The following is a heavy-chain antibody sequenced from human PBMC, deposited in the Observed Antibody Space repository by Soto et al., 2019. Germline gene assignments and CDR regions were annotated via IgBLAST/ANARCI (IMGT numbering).Heavy chain of an antibody. CDR1: GFTFSNYG. J-gene: IGHJ4*02. Sequence: GSLRLSCAASGFTFSNYGMHWVRQAPGKGLEWVAAISYDGSNKYYADSVEGRFTISRDNSKSTVYLQMNSLRAEDTAIYYCAKDTYYYDSSGYYVFDYWGQGALVTVSS. CDR3: AKDTYYYDSSGYYVFDY. V-gene: IGHV3-30*18. D-gene: IGHD3-22*01. CDR2: ISYDGSNK.